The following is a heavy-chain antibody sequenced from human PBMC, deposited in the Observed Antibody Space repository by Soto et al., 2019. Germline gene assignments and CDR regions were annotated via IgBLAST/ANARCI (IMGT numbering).Heavy chain of an antibody. J-gene: IGHJ5*02. V-gene: IGHV3-21*01. CDR3: ARDYKRLLGRNWFDP. D-gene: IGHD1-1*01. CDR1: GFSSRLYG. Sequence: EVQLMESGGGLVKPGGSLRLSCAASGFSSRLYGMIWVRQAPGKGLEWVSFITAGSYIYYADPVKGRFTISRDNAKNSVHLQMNSLSAEDTAVYYCARDYKRLLGRNWFDPWGQGTLVTVSS. CDR2: ITAGSYI.